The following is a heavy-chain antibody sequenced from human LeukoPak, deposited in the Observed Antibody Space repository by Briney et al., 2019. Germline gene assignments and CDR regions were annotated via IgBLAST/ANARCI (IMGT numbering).Heavy chain of an antibody. J-gene: IGHJ4*02. CDR2: ISSSSNTI. V-gene: IGHV3-48*01. D-gene: IGHD6-19*01. CDR1: GFTLSSYC. Sequence: PGGSLRLSCAASGFTLSSYCMNWVRQAPGKGLEWVSYISSSSNTIYYADSVKGRFTISRDNAKNSLYLQMNSLRAEDTAVYYCARDKASSGWYYFDSWGQGTLVIVSS. CDR3: ARDKASSGWYYFDS.